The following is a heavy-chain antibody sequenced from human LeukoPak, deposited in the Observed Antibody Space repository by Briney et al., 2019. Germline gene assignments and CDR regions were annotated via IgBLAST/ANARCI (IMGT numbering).Heavy chain of an antibody. CDR3: ARGVLVFSITYYFDY. CDR1: GFTFSSYW. J-gene: IGHJ4*02. V-gene: IGHV3-74*01. CDR2: INSDGSTT. D-gene: IGHD1-14*01. Sequence: GGSLRLSCAASGFTFSSYWMHWVRQAPGKGLVWVSRINSDGSTTSYADSVKGRFTISRDNSKNTLYLQMNSLRAEDTAVYYCARGVLVFSITYYFDYWGQGTLVTVSS.